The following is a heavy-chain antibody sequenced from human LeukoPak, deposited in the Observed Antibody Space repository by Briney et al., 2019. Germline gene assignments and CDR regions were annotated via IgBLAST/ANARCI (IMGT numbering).Heavy chain of an antibody. Sequence: GGYLRLSCAASGFTFDDYAMHWVRQAPGKGLEWVSGNSWNSGSIVYADSVKGRFTISRDNAKNSLYLQMNSLRAEDTALYYCAKSPRGDYGGNFDYWGQGTLVTVSS. J-gene: IGHJ4*02. D-gene: IGHD4-23*01. V-gene: IGHV3-9*01. CDR3: AKSPRGDYGGNFDY. CDR2: NSWNSGSI. CDR1: GFTFDDYA.